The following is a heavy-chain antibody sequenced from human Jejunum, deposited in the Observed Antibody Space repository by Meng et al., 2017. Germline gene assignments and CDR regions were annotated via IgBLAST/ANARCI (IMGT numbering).Heavy chain of an antibody. CDR1: GHSISLGEYF. Sequence: QVPLPESGPGSRNPSQTWALPCTVSGHSISLGEYFWSWNRQRPGKGLEWIGYMDYRGSTFYNPSLKSRVTISVDTSKNQFSLKLSSVTAADTAVYFWARGELLWDYWGQGTLVTVSS. CDR3: ARGELLWDY. V-gene: IGHV4-30-4*01. D-gene: IGHD2-2*01. J-gene: IGHJ4*02. CDR2: MDYRGST.